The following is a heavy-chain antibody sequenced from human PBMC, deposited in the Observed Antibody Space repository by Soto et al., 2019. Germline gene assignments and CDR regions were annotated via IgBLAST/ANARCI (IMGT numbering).Heavy chain of an antibody. Sequence: EASVKVSCKASGYTFTSYDINWVRQATGQGLEWMVCMNPNSGNTGYAQKFQGRVTMTRNTSISTAYMGLSSLRSEDTAVYYCARRFLEWLLPDFYYYYYYMDVWGKGTTVTVSS. CDR1: GYTFTSYD. D-gene: IGHD3-3*01. J-gene: IGHJ6*03. CDR3: ARRFLEWLLPDFYYYYYYMDV. CDR2: MNPNSGNT. V-gene: IGHV1-8*01.